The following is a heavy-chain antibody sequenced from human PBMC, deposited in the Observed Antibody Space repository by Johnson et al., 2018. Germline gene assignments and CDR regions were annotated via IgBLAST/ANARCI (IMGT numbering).Heavy chain of an antibody. V-gene: IGHV3-11*01. CDR1: GFTFSDYY. D-gene: IGHD4-17*01. CDR2: LSSSGSTI. Sequence: QVQLVQSGGGVVQPGRSLRLSCAASGFTFSDYYMSWIRQAPGKGLEWVSYLSSSGSTIYYADPVKGRFTISRDNAKNSLYLQMNSLRAEDTAVYYSARPKNYGDYSEYFQHWGQGTLVTVSS. J-gene: IGHJ1*01. CDR3: ARPKNYGDYSEYFQH.